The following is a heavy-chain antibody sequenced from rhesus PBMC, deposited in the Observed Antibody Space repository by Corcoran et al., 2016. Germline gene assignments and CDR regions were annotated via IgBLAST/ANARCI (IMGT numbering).Heavy chain of an antibody. CDR2: ISCGGGIT. J-gene: IGHJ5-2*02. D-gene: IGHD6-31*01. CDR3: ARWSSSGWYFGSLDV. V-gene: IGHV4-173*01. CDR1: GGSFSGYY. Sequence: QVQLQESGPGLVKPSETLSLTCAVSGGSFSGYYWGWIRPPPGPGLEWVGRISCGGGITDHNPALKSRVTISTDTSKNQFSLKLSSVTAADTAVYYCARWSSSGWYFGSLDVWGRGVLVTVSS.